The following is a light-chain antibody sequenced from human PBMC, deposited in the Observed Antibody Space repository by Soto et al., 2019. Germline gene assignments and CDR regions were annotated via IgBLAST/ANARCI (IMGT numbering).Light chain of an antibody. CDR3: QQYSSSVTYT. V-gene: IGKV3-20*01. Sequence: EFVLTQSPDTLSLSPGERATLSCRASQSVGNNYLAWSQEKPGQAPRLLIYGASSRATGIPERFSGSGSGTDFTLTISRLEPEDFAVYYCQQYSSSVTYTFGQGTKLEIK. J-gene: IGKJ2*01. CDR1: QSVGNNY. CDR2: GAS.